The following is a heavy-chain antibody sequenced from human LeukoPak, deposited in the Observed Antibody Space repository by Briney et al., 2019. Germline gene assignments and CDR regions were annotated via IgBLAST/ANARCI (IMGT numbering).Heavy chain of an antibody. J-gene: IGHJ3*01. CDR1: GGTFSSHA. CDR3: ARALGVANNDPFDV. D-gene: IGHD5-12*01. V-gene: IGHV1-69*13. CDR2: ITPIFGTT. Sequence: SVKVSCKGSGGTFSSHALSWVRQAPGQGLEWMGTITPIFGTTNSAQKFQGRVTMTADASTSTAYMDLRSLRSDDTAVYYCARALGVANNDPFDVWGQGTKVIVTP.